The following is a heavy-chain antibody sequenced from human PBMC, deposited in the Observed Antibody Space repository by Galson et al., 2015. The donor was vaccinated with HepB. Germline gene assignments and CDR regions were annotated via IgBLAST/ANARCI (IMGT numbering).Heavy chain of an antibody. CDR2: VGDSGRST. CDR3: AKAGYGDYPRHYYYMDV. J-gene: IGHJ6*03. Sequence: SLRLSCAASGFPFSSYAMSWVRQAPGKGLEWVSGVGDSGRSTYYADSVKGRFTISRDNSKNTLDLQMNSLRAEDTAIYYCAKAGYGDYPRHYYYMDVWGKGTTVTVSS. CDR1: GFPFSSYA. D-gene: IGHD4-17*01. V-gene: IGHV3-23*01.